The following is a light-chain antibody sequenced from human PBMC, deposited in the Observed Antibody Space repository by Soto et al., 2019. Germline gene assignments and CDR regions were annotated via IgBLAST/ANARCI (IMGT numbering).Light chain of an antibody. Sequence: EIVMTQSPATLSVSPGEGATLSCRASQSVSSNLAWYQQKPGQAPRLLILGASTRATGIPARFSGSRSGTEFSLTISALQSEDLAIYYCQQYSNWPLTFGGGTKVGIK. CDR2: GAS. CDR3: QQYSNWPLT. CDR1: QSVSSN. J-gene: IGKJ4*01. V-gene: IGKV3-15*01.